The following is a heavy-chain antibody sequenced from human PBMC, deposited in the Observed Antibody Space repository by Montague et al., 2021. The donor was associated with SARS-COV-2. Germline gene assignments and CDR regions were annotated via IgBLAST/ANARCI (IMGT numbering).Heavy chain of an antibody. V-gene: IGHV4-59*01. D-gene: IGHD3-3*01. CDR3: ASQVPDFWSGIDY. J-gene: IGHJ4*02. CDR2: IYYSGST. CDR1: GWSIRGYY. Sequence: SETLSLTCTVSGWSIRGYYWSWIRQPPGKGLEWIGYIYYSGSTNYNPPLKSRVTISVDTSKNQFSLKLSSVTAADTAVYYCASQVPDFWSGIDYWGQGTLVTVSS.